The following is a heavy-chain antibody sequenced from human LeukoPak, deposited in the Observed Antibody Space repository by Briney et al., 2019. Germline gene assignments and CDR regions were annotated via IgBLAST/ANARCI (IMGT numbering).Heavy chain of an antibody. V-gene: IGHV3-30*02. D-gene: IGHD1/OR15-1a*01. J-gene: IGHJ4*02. Sequence: GGSLRLSXAASGFIFSDYGMHWVRQAPGKGLEWVTFIRYDGGNKYYADSVKGRFTISRDNSKNIVYLQMNSLSSEDTAVYYCAKEGTASKPSDLDYWGQGTLVTVSS. CDR2: IRYDGGNK. CDR1: GFIFSDYG. CDR3: AKEGTASKPSDLDY.